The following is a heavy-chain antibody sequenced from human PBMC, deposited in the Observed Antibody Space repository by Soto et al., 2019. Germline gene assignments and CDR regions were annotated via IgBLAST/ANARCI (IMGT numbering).Heavy chain of an antibody. CDR2: MNPNSGNT. CDR1: GYTFTSYD. V-gene: IGHV1-8*01. D-gene: IGHD3-22*01. CDR3: ARGLRYYYDSSGYPIPSS. J-gene: IGHJ4*02. Sequence: SVKVSFRASGYTFTSYDINWVRQATGQGLEWMGWMNPNSGNTGYAQKFQGRVTMTRNTSISTAYMELSSLRSEDTAVYYCARGLRYYYDSSGYPIPSSWGQGTLVTVSS.